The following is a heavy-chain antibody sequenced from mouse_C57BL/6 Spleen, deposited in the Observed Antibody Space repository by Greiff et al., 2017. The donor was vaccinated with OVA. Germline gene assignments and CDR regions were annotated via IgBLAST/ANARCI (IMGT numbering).Heavy chain of an antibody. J-gene: IGHJ1*03. Sequence: VQLVESGAELVRPGASVTLSCKASGYTFTDYEMHWVKQTPVHGLEWIGAIDPETGGTAYNQKFKGKAILTADKSSSTAYMELRSLTSEDSAVYYCTRYLGRGWYFDVWGTGTTVTVSS. CDR1: GYTFTDYE. CDR3: TRYLGRGWYFDV. D-gene: IGHD4-1*01. CDR2: IDPETGGT. V-gene: IGHV1-15*01.